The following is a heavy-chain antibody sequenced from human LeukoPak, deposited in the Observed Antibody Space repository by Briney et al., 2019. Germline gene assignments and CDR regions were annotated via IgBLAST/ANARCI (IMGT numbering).Heavy chain of an antibody. CDR3: ARCPIVVVPAAIGGGFQDWFDP. Sequence: ASVKVSCKASGYTFTNYGVSWVRQAPGQGLEWMGWISPYNHNTNYAQNLQGRVTMTTETSTSTAYMKLSSLRSEDTAVYYCARCPIVVVPAAIGGGFQDWFDPWGQGTLVTVSS. V-gene: IGHV1-18*01. CDR1: GYTFTNYG. D-gene: IGHD2-2*01. J-gene: IGHJ5*02. CDR2: ISPYNHNT.